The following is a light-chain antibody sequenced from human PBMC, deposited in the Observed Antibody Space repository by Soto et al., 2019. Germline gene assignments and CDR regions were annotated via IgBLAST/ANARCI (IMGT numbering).Light chain of an antibody. CDR3: QQYGSLPRT. V-gene: IGKV3-20*01. CDR1: QSVSSGY. CDR2: GAS. J-gene: IGKJ1*01. Sequence: EIVLTQSPGTLSLSPGERATLSYRASQSVSSGYLAWYQQKPGQAPRLLIYGASSRATGIPDRFSGSGSGTDFTLTISRLEPEDFAVYYCQQYGSLPRTFGQGTEVEIK.